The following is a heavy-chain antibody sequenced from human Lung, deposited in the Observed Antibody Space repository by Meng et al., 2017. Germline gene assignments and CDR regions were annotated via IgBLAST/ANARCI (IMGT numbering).Heavy chain of an antibody. CDR3: ARCLGEAVVPRTMFDY. CDR1: GGSISSSNV. V-gene: IGHV4-4*02. CDR2: IYHSVGT. Sequence: QGQLPESGPGLLRPSVTLSFTGVVSGGSISSSNVWRWVRQPPGKGLEWIGEIYHSVGTKYNPSLKSRVTISVDKSKNQFSLKLSSVTAADTAVYYCARCLGEAVVPRTMFDYWGQGTLVTVSS. D-gene: IGHD2-2*01. J-gene: IGHJ4*02.